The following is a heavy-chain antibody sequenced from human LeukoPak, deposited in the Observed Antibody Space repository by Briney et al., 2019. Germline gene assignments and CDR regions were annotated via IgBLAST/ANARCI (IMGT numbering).Heavy chain of an antibody. CDR1: GGSMSDYY. V-gene: IGHV4-59*01. J-gene: IGHJ3*02. CDR3: ARDYTMTHASDI. CDR2: IYYTGTT. Sequence: SETLALTCTVSGGSMSDYYWSWIRQPPGKGLEWIGYIYYTGTTNYNPSLKGRVIISIDTSKNQFSLKLSSVTAADTALYYCARDYTMTHASDIWGQGTLVTVSS. D-gene: IGHD3-22*01.